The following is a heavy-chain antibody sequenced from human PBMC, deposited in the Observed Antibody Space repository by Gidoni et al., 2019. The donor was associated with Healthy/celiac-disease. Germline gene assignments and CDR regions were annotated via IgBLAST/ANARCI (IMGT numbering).Heavy chain of an antibody. CDR2: IYSGGST. J-gene: IGHJ3*02. CDR1: GFTVISHY. Sequence: EVQLVESGGGLIKPGGYLRLSCAAFGFTVISHYMSWVGQSPGKGMEGVAVIYSGGSTYYADSGKGRFTISRDNSKNTLYLQMNSLRAEDTAVYYCARGGDDYGVDYGGVAFDIWGQGTMVTVSS. V-gene: IGHV3-53*01. CDR3: ARGGDDYGVDYGGVAFDI. D-gene: IGHD4-17*01.